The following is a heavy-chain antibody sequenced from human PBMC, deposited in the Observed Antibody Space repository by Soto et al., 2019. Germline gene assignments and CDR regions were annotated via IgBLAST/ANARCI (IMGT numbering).Heavy chain of an antibody. CDR1: GFTFSDSY. J-gene: IGHJ4*02. CDR3: ASYSSGWHKMD. D-gene: IGHD6-19*01. Sequence: PGGSLRLSFAASGFTFSDSYLSLIRQAPGKGLELVSYRSSSASTIYYADSVKGRFTISRDNAKNSLYLQMNSLRAEDTAVYYCASYSSGWHKMDWGQGTLVTVSS. CDR2: RSSSASTI. V-gene: IGHV3-11*01.